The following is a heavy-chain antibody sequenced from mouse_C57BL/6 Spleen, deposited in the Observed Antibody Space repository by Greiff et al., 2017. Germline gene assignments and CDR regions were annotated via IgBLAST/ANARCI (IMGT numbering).Heavy chain of an antibody. J-gene: IGHJ3*01. Sequence: EVQGVESGGGLVQPKGSLKLSCAASGFSFNTYAMNWVRQAPGKGLEWVARIRSKSNNYATYYADSVKDRFTISRDDSESMLYLQMNNLKTEDTAMYYCGRGVYDPAWFAYWGQGTLVTVSA. CDR3: GRGVYDPAWFAY. CDR1: GFSFNTYA. V-gene: IGHV10-1*01. CDR2: IRSKSNNYAT. D-gene: IGHD2-12*01.